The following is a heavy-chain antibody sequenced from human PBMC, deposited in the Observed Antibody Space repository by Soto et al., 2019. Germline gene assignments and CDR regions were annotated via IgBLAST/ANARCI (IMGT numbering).Heavy chain of an antibody. CDR3: TRSSSTVTTLDY. D-gene: IGHD2-2*01. J-gene: IGHJ4*02. CDR2: IYHSGST. Sequence: QLQLQESGSGLVKPSQTLSLTCAVSGGSISSGGYSWSWIRQPPGKGLEWVGYIYHSGSTYYNLSLKSRVTISIDRSKNQFSLKLSSVTAADTAVYYCTRSSSTVTTLDYWGQGTLVTVSS. V-gene: IGHV4-30-2*01. CDR1: GGSISSGGYS.